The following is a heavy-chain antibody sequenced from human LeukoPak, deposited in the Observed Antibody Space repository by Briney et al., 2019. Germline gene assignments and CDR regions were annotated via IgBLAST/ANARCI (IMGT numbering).Heavy chain of an antibody. D-gene: IGHD3-3*01. CDR3: ASFDYDFWSGYSHYFDY. Sequence: GGSLRLSCAASGFTFSNYWMSWVRQAPGKGLEWVANIKQDGSEKYYVDSEKGRFTISRDNAKNSLFLQMNSLRAEDTAVYYCASFDYDFWSGYSHYFDYWGQGTLVTVSS. J-gene: IGHJ4*02. CDR1: GFTFSNYW. CDR2: IKQDGSEK. V-gene: IGHV3-7*01.